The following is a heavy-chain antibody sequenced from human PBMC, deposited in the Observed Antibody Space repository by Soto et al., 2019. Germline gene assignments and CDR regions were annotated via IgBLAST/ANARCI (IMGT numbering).Heavy chain of an antibody. Sequence: ASVKVSCKASGYTFTSYAIHWVRQAPGQGLEWLGKIIPSYDRTNYAQKFQGRVTVTADTYTTTAYMELSSLRSDDTAVYYCARDPSNDYGGDTFDYWGQGTLVTVSS. CDR2: IIPSYDRT. V-gene: IGHV1-18*01. D-gene: IGHD4-17*01. CDR3: ARDPSNDYGGDTFDY. J-gene: IGHJ4*02. CDR1: GYTFTSYA.